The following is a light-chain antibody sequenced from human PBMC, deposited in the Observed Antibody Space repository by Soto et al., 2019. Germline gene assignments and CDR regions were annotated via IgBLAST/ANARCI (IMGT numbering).Light chain of an antibody. Sequence: EIQMTESPSSMSASVGDRVTITCRASQSISSYLNWYQQKPGKAPKLLIYAASSLQSGVPSRFSGSGSGTDFTLTISSLQNEDFATYYCQQNYSTPLTFGGGTKVDIK. J-gene: IGKJ4*01. CDR3: QQNYSTPLT. CDR2: AAS. CDR1: QSISSY. V-gene: IGKV1-39*01.